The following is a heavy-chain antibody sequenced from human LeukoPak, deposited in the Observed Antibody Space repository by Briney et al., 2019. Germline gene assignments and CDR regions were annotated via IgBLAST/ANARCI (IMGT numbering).Heavy chain of an antibody. V-gene: IGHV3-23*01. J-gene: IGHJ4*02. D-gene: IGHD5-12*01. CDR1: GFTFSKYA. Sequence: PGGSLRLSCAASGFTFSKYAISWVRQAPGKGLEWVSGISGSGSSTYYADSVKGQFTISRDNSKNVVYLQMNSLRAEDTAIYYCAKESGYDSTYQFDYWGQGTLVTVSS. CDR3: AKESGYDSTYQFDY. CDR2: ISGSGSST.